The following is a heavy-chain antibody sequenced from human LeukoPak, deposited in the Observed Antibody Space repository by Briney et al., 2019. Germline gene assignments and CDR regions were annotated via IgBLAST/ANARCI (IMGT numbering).Heavy chain of an antibody. CDR1: RGSISSSSYY. V-gene: IGHV4-39*07. Sequence: SETLSLTCTVSRGSISSSSYYWGWIRQPPGKGLEWIGSIYYSGSTYYNPSLKSRVTISVDTSKNQFSLRLSSVTAADTAVYYCASWPLSLAAGYSDYWGQGTLVTVSS. CDR2: IYYSGST. D-gene: IGHD2-15*01. CDR3: ASWPLSLAAGYSDY. J-gene: IGHJ4*02.